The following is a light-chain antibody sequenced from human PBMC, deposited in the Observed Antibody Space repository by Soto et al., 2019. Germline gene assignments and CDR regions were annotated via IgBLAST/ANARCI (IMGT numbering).Light chain of an antibody. J-gene: IGLJ3*02. V-gene: IGLV4-69*01. CDR1: SGHSSYT. CDR3: QTWGTGLRV. Sequence: QLVLTQSPSASASLGASVKLTCTLSSGHSSYTIAWHQQQPDKGPRYLMNLNSDGSHSKGDGIPDRFSGSSSGAERYLTISSLQSEDEADYYCQTWGTGLRVFGGGTKVTVL. CDR2: LNSDGSH.